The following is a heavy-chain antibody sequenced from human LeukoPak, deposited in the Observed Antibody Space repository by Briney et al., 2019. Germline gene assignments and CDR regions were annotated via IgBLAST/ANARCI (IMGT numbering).Heavy chain of an antibody. D-gene: IGHD5-24*01. CDR1: GYTLTDYY. V-gene: IGHV1-2*02. Sequence: ASVKVSCQASGYTLTDYYMHRLRLAPAHGLEWTGWINTNSGGTNYAQKFQGRVTMTRDTSISTAYMELSRLRSDDTAVYYCARGAYRWLQKSLDYWGQGTLVTVSS. CDR2: INTNSGGT. J-gene: IGHJ4*02. CDR3: ARGAYRWLQKSLDY.